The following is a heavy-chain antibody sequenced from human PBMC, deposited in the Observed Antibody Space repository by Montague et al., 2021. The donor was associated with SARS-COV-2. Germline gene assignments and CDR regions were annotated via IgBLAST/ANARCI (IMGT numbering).Heavy chain of an antibody. D-gene: IGHD4-11*01. CDR2: ISYDGSNK. J-gene: IGHJ6*02. Sequence: SLRLSCAASGFTFSSYAMHWVRQAPGKGLEWVAVISYDGSNKYYADSVKGRFTISRDNSKSTLYLQMNNLRAEDTAVYYCARARFDSNPYYYYGMDVWGQGTTVTVSS. CDR3: ARARFDSNPYYYYGMDV. V-gene: IGHV3-30-3*01. CDR1: GFTFSSYA.